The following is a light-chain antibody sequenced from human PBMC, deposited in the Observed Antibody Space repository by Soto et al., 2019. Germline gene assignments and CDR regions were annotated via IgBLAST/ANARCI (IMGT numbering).Light chain of an antibody. J-gene: IGLJ2*01. CDR1: SPNIGSNT. CDR2: TTN. V-gene: IGLV1-44*01. Sequence: QAVLTQPPSASGTPGQRVTISCSGSSPNIGSNTVNWYQQLPGTAPKLLIYTTNQRPSGVPDRFSGSKSGTSASLAISGLRAEDEADYYCATWDDSLNSPVFGGGTKLTVL. CDR3: ATWDDSLNSPV.